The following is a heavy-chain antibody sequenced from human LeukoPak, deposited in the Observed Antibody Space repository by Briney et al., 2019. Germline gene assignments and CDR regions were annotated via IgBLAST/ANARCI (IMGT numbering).Heavy chain of an antibody. J-gene: IGHJ4*02. CDR3: ARVRGVIRYYFDY. D-gene: IGHD3-10*01. CDR1: GGSFSGYY. Sequence: SETLSLTCAVYGGSFSGYYWSWIRQPPGKVLEWIGEINHSGSTNYNPSLKSRVTISVDTSKNQFSLKLSSVTAADTAVYYCARVRGVIRYYFDYWGQGTLVTVSS. V-gene: IGHV4-34*01. CDR2: INHSGST.